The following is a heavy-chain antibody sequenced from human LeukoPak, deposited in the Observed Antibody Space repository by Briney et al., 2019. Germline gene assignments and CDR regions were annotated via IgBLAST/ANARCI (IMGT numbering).Heavy chain of an antibody. CDR2: IDHTGTT. J-gene: IGHJ6*03. Sequence: SETLSLTCSVSDDSITIYYWTWIRQPPGKGLEWIGYIDHTGTTNYNPSLNSRVTITRDTSKNHFSLQLSSVTAADTAVYFCARGRVSSSTWHSTYYYYFYMDVWGKGTTVTVSS. CDR1: DDSITIYY. V-gene: IGHV4-59*01. CDR3: ARGRVSSSTWHSTYYYYFYMDV. D-gene: IGHD4-11*01.